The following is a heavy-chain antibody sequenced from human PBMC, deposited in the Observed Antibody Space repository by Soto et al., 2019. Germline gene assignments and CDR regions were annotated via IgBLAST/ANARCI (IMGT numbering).Heavy chain of an antibody. Sequence: GGSLRLSCTASGFISRDYGMQWVRQAPGKGLEWLAFIWHDGSKKYYADSLKGRFTISRDNSKNTMYLQMSSPTVEDTAVYYCASQAFDYWGQGTLVTVSS. V-gene: IGHV3-33*01. CDR3: ASQAFDY. J-gene: IGHJ4*02. CDR1: GFISRDYG. CDR2: IWHDGSKK.